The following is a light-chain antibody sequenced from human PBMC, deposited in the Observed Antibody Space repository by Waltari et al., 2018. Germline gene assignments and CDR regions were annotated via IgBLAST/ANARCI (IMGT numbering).Light chain of an antibody. CDR1: QGISSY. Sequence: DIRMTQSPPSLPASVGDSDTITCRASQGISSYLNWYQQKPGQAPKLLIYAASSLQSGVPSRFSGSGFGTDFTLTINSLQPEDFAVYFCQQTYSHFRTFGQGTKVDVK. V-gene: IGKV1-39*01. CDR3: QQTYSHFRT. J-gene: IGKJ1*01. CDR2: AAS.